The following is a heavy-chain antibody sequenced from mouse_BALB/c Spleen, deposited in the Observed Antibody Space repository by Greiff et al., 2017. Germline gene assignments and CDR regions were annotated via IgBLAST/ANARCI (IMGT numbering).Heavy chain of an antibody. CDR3: ARDGTGTFDY. J-gene: IGHJ2*01. D-gene: IGHD4-1*01. V-gene: IGHV7-3*02. CDR2: IRNKANGYTT. CDR1: GFTFTDYY. Sequence: VQRVESGGGLVQPGGSLRLSCATSGFTFTDYYMSWVRQPPGKALEWLGFIRNKANGYTTEYSASVKGRFTISRDNSQSILYLQMNTLRAEDSATYYCARDGTGTFDYWGQGTTLTVSS.